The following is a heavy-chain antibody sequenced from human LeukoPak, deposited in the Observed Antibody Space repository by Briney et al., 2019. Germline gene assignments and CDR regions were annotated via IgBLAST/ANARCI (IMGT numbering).Heavy chain of an antibody. D-gene: IGHD2-21*02. CDR2: ISGSGGST. Sequence: GGSLRLSCAASGFTFTSYAMSWVRQAPGKGLEWVSAISGSGGSTYYADSVKGRFTISRDNSKNTLYLQMNSLRAEDTAVYYCAKDRAYCGGDCYPGSDFDYWGQGTLVTVSS. V-gene: IGHV3-23*01. CDR1: GFTFTSYA. CDR3: AKDRAYCGGDCYPGSDFDY. J-gene: IGHJ4*02.